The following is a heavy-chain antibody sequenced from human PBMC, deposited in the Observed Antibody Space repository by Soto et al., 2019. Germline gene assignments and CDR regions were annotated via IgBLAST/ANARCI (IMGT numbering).Heavy chain of an antibody. J-gene: IGHJ2*01. CDR3: ARHFDVDPSLDQYYVDL. V-gene: IGHV4-4*07. CDR2: IYASGRT. Sequence: QVQLQESGPGLVKPSETLSLTCTVSGVSITPYFWSWIRQPAGKAPEWVGHIYASGRTTYNPSLKSRVTMFVSQTQVSLRLTSVTAADTAVYYCARHFDVDPSLDQYYVDLWGRGALVTVSS. D-gene: IGHD3-9*01. CDR1: GVSITPYF.